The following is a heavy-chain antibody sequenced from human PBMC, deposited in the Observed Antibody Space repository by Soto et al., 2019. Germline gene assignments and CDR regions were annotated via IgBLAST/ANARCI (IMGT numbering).Heavy chain of an antibody. CDR1: GYPPTELS. J-gene: IGHJ3*02. CDR2: FDPEDGET. Sequence: ASLKVSCTASGYPPTELSMHWVRHAPGKGLEWMGGFDPEDGETIYAQKFQGRVTMTEDTSTDTAYMELSSLRSEATAVYYCESRHGYGDYWALDIWGQGTMVTVSS. V-gene: IGHV1-24*01. CDR3: ESRHGYGDYWALDI. D-gene: IGHD4-17*01.